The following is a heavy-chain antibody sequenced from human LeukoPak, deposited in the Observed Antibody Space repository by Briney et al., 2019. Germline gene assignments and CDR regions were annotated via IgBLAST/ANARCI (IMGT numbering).Heavy chain of an antibody. CDR3: ARGVSFFDY. CDR1: DGAIAGYS. V-gene: IGHV4-59*01. Sequence: SETLSLTCSVSDGAIAGYSWSWIRQPPGKGLEWIGYIYYSRSTNYNPSLKSRVTISVDTSKNQFSLKLSSVTAADTAVYYCARGVSFFDYWGQGTLVTVSS. D-gene: IGHD2-15*01. J-gene: IGHJ4*02. CDR2: IYYSRST.